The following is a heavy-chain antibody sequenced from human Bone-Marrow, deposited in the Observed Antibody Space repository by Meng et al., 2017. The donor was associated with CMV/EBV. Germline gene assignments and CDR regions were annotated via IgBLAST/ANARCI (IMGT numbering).Heavy chain of an antibody. CDR2: ISYDGSNK. D-gene: IGHD3-16*01. J-gene: IGHJ6*02. V-gene: IGHV3-30*04. Sequence: GGSLRLSCAASGFTFSSYAMHWVRQAPGKGLEWVAVISYDGSNKYYADSVKGRFTISRDNSKNTLYLQMNSLRAEDTAVYYCAKDLSVANYDYVWGSLGEYYFLPVCGQGPTVTVSS. CDR3: AKDLSVANYDYVWGSLGEYYFLPV. CDR1: GFTFSSYA.